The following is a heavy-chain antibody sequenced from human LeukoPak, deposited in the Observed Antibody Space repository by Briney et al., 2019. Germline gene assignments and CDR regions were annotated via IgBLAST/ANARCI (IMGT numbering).Heavy chain of an antibody. D-gene: IGHD6-19*01. Sequence: GGSLRLSCAASGFTFSSYAMSWVRQAPGKGLEWVSAISGSGGSTYYADSVKGRFTISRDNSKNTLYLQMNSLRAEDTAVYYCARASGIAVAARHFDYWGQGTLVTVSS. J-gene: IGHJ4*02. CDR2: ISGSGGST. CDR1: GFTFSSYA. V-gene: IGHV3-23*01. CDR3: ARASGIAVAARHFDY.